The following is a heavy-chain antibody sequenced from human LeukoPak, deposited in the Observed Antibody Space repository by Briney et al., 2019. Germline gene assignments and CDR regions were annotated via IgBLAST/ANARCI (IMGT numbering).Heavy chain of an antibody. J-gene: IGHJ3*02. Sequence: SETPSLTCTVSGGSISSYYWSWIRQPPGKGLEWIGYIYYSGSTNYNPSLKSRVTISVDTSKNQFSLKVSSVTAADTAVYYCARVYSSSSGKNAFDIWGQGTMVTVSS. CDR1: GGSISSYY. D-gene: IGHD6-6*01. V-gene: IGHV4-59*01. CDR3: ARVYSSSSGKNAFDI. CDR2: IYYSGST.